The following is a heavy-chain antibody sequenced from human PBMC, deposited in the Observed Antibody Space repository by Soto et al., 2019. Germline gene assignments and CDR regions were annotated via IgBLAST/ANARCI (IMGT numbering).Heavy chain of an antibody. Sequence: VQLVQSGAEVKKPGSSVKVSCKASGGTLSGYAITWVRQAPGHGLEWIGGSIPIFGTPTYAPQFQGRVTIAAEESTSTTYRELSRLRSEDTAVYYCARGDAPYYYDSSGYYNDFWGQGTLVTVSS. J-gene: IGHJ4*02. CDR3: ARGDAPYYYDSSGYYNDF. CDR2: SIPIFGTP. D-gene: IGHD3-22*01. V-gene: IGHV1-69*01. CDR1: GGTLSGYA.